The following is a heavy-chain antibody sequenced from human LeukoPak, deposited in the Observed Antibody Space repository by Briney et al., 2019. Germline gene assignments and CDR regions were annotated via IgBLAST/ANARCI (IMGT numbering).Heavy chain of an antibody. CDR3: ARGLSPQYQLLN. CDR1: GGSFSGYY. V-gene: IGHV4-34*01. D-gene: IGHD2-2*01. CDR2: INHSGST. J-gene: IGHJ4*02. Sequence: PSETLSLTCAVYGGSFSGYYWSWIRQPPGKGLEWIGEINHSGSTNYNPSLKSRVTISVDTSKNQFSLKLSSVTAADTAVYYCARGLSPQYQLLNWGQGTLVTVSS.